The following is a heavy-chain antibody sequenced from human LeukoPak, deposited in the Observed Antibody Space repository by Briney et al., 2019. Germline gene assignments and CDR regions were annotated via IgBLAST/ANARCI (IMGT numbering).Heavy chain of an antibody. V-gene: IGHV1-24*01. CDR3: ATRIVVAGGFDY. D-gene: IGHD6-19*01. CDR1: GYTLTELS. Sequence: EASVKVSCKVSGYTLTELSIHWVRQAPGKGLEWMGGFDAADGETIYAQKFQARVTMTDDTSTDTAYMELSSLRSEDTAVYYCATRIVVAGGFDYWGQGTLVIVSS. J-gene: IGHJ4*02. CDR2: FDAADGET.